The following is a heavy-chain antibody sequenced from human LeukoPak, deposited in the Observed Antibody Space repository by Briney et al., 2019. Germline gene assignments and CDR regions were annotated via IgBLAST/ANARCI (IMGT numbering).Heavy chain of an antibody. CDR2: INHSGST. Sequence: PSETLSLTCAVYGGSFSGYYWSWIRQPPGKGLEWIGEINHSGSTNYNPSLKSRVTISVDTSKNQFSLKLSSVTAADTAVYYCARHGHRGSSPVFDYWGQGTLATVSS. J-gene: IGHJ4*02. CDR1: GGSFSGYY. V-gene: IGHV4-34*01. D-gene: IGHD6-13*01. CDR3: ARHGHRGSSPVFDY.